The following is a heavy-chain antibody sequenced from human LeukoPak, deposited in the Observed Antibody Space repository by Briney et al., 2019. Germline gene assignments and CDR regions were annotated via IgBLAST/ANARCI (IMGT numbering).Heavy chain of an antibody. V-gene: IGHV3-66*01. CDR2: IYSGGST. J-gene: IGHJ4*02. CDR3: ARASGHEPDFDY. D-gene: IGHD1-26*01. Sequence: PGGSLRLSCAASGFTVSSNYMSWVRQAPGKGLEWVSVIYSGGSTYYADSVKGGFTISRDNSKNTLYLQMNSLGAEDTAVYYCARASGHEPDFDYWGQGTLVTVSS. CDR1: GFTVSSNY.